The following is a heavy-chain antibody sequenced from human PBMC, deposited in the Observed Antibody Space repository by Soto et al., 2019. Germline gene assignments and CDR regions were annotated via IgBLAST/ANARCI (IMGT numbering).Heavy chain of an antibody. V-gene: IGHV3-23*01. CDR1: GFTFAGYA. D-gene: IGHD3-10*01. J-gene: IGHJ6*03. CDR3: ARLPIIGYYYYYYMDV. CDR2: ISGGGGTT. Sequence: EMQLLESGGGLVQPGGSLRLSCAASGFTFAGYAMTWVRQAPGKGLEWVLVISGGGGTTYYADSVKGRFTISRDNSKNTLYLQMNSLRAEDTAEYYCARLPIIGYYYYYYMDVWGKGTTVTVSS.